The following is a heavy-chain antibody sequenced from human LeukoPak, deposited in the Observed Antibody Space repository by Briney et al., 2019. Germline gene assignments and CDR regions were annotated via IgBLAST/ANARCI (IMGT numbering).Heavy chain of an antibody. Sequence: RGPLRLHFEASAIIFSNGWVSMLPHAPGSGPWWVGRIRSKTDGGTTDYAGPMKGRFTISRDESKTMLYLQINSLKTEDTAVYYCTIDYTGHWGQGTLVTVSS. CDR1: AIIFSNGW. CDR3: TIDYTGH. J-gene: IGHJ4*02. D-gene: IGHD2-2*02. CDR2: IRSKTDGGTT. V-gene: IGHV3-15*01.